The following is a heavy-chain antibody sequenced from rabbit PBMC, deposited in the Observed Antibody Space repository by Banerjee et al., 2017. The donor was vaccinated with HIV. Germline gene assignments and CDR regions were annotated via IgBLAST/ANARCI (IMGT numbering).Heavy chain of an antibody. Sequence: QSLEETGGDLVKPGASLTLTCTASGFSFNSDYDMCWVRQAPGKGLEWIAYIYPDYGSTDYASWVNGRFTISLDNAQNTVFLKMTSLTAADTATYFCARVLNYDDYEGGYYFNLWGPGTLVTVS. CDR1: GFSFNSDYD. CDR2: IYPDYGST. D-gene: IGHD2-1*01. J-gene: IGHJ4*01. V-gene: IGHV1S40*01. CDR3: ARVLNYDDYEGGYYFNL.